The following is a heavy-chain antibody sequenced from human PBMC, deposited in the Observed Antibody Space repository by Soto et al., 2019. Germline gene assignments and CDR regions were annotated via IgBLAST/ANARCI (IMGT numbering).Heavy chain of an antibody. D-gene: IGHD2-8*01. CDR2: IVVGSGNT. CDR1: GFTFTSSA. J-gene: IGHJ6*02. Sequence: EASVKVSCKASGFTFTSSAVQWVRQARGQRLEWIGWIVVGSGNTNYAQKFQERVTITRDMSTSTAYMELSSLRSEDTAVYYCAAPGKGVYATSMDVWGQGTTVTVSS. CDR3: AAPGKGVYATSMDV. V-gene: IGHV1-58*01.